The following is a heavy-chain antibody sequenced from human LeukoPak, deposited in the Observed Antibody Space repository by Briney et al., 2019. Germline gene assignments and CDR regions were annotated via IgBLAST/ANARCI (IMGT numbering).Heavy chain of an antibody. CDR2: IYHSGST. CDR3: ALSIYCSGGSCPDAFDI. Sequence: PSETLSLTCAVSGGSISSGGYSWSWIRQPPGKGLEWIGYIYHSGSTYYNPSLKSRVTISVDRSKNQFSLKLSSVTAADTAVYYCALSIYCSGGSCPDAFDIWGQGTMVTVSS. CDR1: GGSISSGGYS. V-gene: IGHV4-30-2*01. J-gene: IGHJ3*02. D-gene: IGHD2-15*01.